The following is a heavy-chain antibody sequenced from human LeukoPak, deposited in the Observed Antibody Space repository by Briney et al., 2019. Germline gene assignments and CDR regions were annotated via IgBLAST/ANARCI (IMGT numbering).Heavy chain of an antibody. CDR2: ISYDGSNK. Sequence: PGGSLRLSCAASGFTFSSYGMHWVRQAPGKGLEWVAVISYDGSNKYYADSVKGRFTISRDNSKNTLYLQMNSLRAEDTAVYYCAKDHLNYDFDYWGQGTLVTVSS. CDR3: AKDHLNYDFDY. J-gene: IGHJ4*02. CDR1: GFTFSSYG. D-gene: IGHD3-3*01. V-gene: IGHV3-30*18.